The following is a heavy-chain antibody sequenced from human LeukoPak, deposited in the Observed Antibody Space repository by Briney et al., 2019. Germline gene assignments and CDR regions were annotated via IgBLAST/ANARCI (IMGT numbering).Heavy chain of an antibody. CDR3: ARPDSSGYYVKEVGFDAFDI. CDR2: IYYSGST. Sequence: SETLSLTCTVSGGSISSSSYYWGWIRQPPGKGLEWIGSIYYSGSTYYNPSLKSRVTISVDTSKNQFSLKLSSVTAADTAVYYCARPDSSGYYVKEVGFDAFDIWGQGTKVTVSS. J-gene: IGHJ3*02. V-gene: IGHV4-39*01. CDR1: GGSISSSSYY. D-gene: IGHD3-22*01.